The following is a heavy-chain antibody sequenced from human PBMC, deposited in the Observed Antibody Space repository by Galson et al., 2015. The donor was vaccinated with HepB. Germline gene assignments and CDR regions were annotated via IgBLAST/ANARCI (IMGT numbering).Heavy chain of an antibody. D-gene: IGHD3/OR15-3a*01. CDR1: GFTVSSNY. Sequence: SLRLSCAASGFTVSSNYMSWVRQAPGKGLEWVSVIYSGGSTYYADSVKGRFTISRDNSKNTLYLQMNSLRAEDTAVYYCARARVDLNDAFDIWGQGTMVTVSS. V-gene: IGHV3-53*01. CDR3: ARARVDLNDAFDI. CDR2: IYSGGST. J-gene: IGHJ3*02.